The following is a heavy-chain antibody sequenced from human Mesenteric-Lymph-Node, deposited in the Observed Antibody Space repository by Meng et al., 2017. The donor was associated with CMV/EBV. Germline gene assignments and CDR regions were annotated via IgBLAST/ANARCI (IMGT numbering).Heavy chain of an antibody. V-gene: IGHV4-61*08. CDR1: RASINSADYY. CDR2: IYYSGNT. Sequence: SETLSLTCTFSRASINSADYYWTWIRQPPGKGLEWIGYIYYSGNTHYNPSLKSRVTISVDTSKNQLSLKLSSVTAADTAVYYCARTNSMDVWGQGTTVTVSS. CDR3: ARTNSMDV. J-gene: IGHJ6*02.